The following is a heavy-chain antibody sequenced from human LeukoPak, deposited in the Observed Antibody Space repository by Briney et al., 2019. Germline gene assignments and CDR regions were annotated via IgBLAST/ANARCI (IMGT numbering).Heavy chain of an antibody. Sequence: GESLKISCKGSGYSFTSYWIGWVRQMPGNGLEWMGIIYPGDSDTRYSPSFQGQVTISADKSISTAYLQWSSLKASDTAMYYCARHETYYYGSGSYLSYYHYMDVWGKGTTVTVSS. V-gene: IGHV5-51*01. CDR2: IYPGDSDT. CDR3: ARHETYYYGSGSYLSYYHYMDV. D-gene: IGHD3-10*01. CDR1: GYSFTSYW. J-gene: IGHJ6*03.